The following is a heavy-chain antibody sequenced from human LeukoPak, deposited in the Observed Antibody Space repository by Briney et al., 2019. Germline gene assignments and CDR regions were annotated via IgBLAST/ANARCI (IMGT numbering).Heavy chain of an antibody. D-gene: IGHD2-15*01. CDR1: GGSISSSSYN. J-gene: IGHJ4*02. Sequence: SETLSLTCTVSGGSISSSSYNWGWIRQPPGKGPEWIGSIYYSGSTYYNPSLKSRVTISVDTSKNQFSLKLSSVTAADTAVYYCARHGGSPIRFDYWGQGTLVTVSS. V-gene: IGHV4-39*01. CDR2: IYYSGST. CDR3: ARHGGSPIRFDY.